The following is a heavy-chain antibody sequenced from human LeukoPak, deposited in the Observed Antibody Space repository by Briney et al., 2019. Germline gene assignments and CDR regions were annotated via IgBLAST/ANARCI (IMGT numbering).Heavy chain of an antibody. Sequence: GGSLRLSCAASGFTFSSYAMSWVRQAPGKGLEWVSAISGSGGSTYYADSVKGRFTISRDNSKNTLYLQMNSLRAEDTALYYCAKDISYGSGSYSGGLFEYWGQGTLVTVSS. D-gene: IGHD3-10*01. CDR1: GFTFSSYA. J-gene: IGHJ4*02. V-gene: IGHV3-23*01. CDR2: ISGSGGST. CDR3: AKDISYGSGSYSGGLFEY.